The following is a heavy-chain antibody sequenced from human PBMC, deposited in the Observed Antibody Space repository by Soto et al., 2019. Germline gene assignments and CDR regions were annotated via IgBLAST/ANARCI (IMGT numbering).Heavy chain of an antibody. J-gene: IGHJ6*03. V-gene: IGHV3-21*01. CDR2: ISSSSSYI. CDR3: ARGGEDIVVVPAAMLGYYYYYMDV. D-gene: IGHD2-2*01. CDR1: GFTFSSYS. Sequence: GGSLRLSCAASGFTFSSYSMNWVRQAPGKGLEWVSSISSSSSYIYYADSVKGRFTISRDNAKNSLYLQMNSLRAEDTAVYYCARGGEDIVVVPAAMLGYYYYYMDVWGKGTTVTVSS.